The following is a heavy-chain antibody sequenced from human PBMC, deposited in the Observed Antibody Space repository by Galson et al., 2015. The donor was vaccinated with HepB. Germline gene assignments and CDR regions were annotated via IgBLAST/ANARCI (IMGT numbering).Heavy chain of an antibody. Sequence: SLRLSCAAPGFTLSSYSMNWVRQAPGKGLEWVSSISSSSTYIYYADSVKGRFTISRDNAKNSLYLQINSLRAEDTAVYYCARLFSSSWSDCWGQGTLVTVSS. CDR2: ISSSSTYI. J-gene: IGHJ4*02. V-gene: IGHV3-21*01. CDR1: GFTLSSYS. D-gene: IGHD6-13*01. CDR3: ARLFSSSWSDC.